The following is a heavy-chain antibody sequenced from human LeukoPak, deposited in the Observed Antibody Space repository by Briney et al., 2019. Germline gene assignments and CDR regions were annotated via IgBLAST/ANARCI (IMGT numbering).Heavy chain of an antibody. J-gene: IGHJ4*02. V-gene: IGHV1-69*13. Sequence: SVTVSCKASGGTFSIYAISWVRQAPGQGLEWMGGIIPIFGTANYAQKFQGRVTITADESTSTAYMELSSLRSEDTAVYYCARADLGYCSSTSCYGVDYWGQGTLVTVSS. D-gene: IGHD2-2*01. CDR3: ARADLGYCSSTSCYGVDY. CDR1: GGTFSIYA. CDR2: IIPIFGTA.